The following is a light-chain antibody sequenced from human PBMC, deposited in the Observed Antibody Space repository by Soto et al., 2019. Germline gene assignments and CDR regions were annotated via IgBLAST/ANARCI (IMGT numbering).Light chain of an antibody. V-gene: IGKV3D-15*01. CDR2: GAS. CDR1: QSVSSN. J-gene: IGKJ4*01. CDR3: QQYSVWPLT. Sequence: EIVMTQSPATLSVSPGERATLSCRASQSVSSNLAWYQQKPGQAPRLLIFGASTRATGIPARFSGSGSETEFTVTISSLQSEDFAVYYCQQYSVWPLTFGGGTKVDIK.